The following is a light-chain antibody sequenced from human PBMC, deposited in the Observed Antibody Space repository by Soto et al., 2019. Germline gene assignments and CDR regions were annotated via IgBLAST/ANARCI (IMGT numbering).Light chain of an antibody. V-gene: IGKV1-5*01. CDR2: DAS. CDR1: QTISSW. J-gene: IGKJ1*01. Sequence: MQMTHSALTMAGSVLERVPIPCRPSQTISSWLAWYQQTPGKAPKLLIYDASSLQSGVPSRFSGSGSGTEFTLTISSLQPDDFATYYCQHYNSYSEAFGQGTKV. CDR3: QHYNSYSEA.